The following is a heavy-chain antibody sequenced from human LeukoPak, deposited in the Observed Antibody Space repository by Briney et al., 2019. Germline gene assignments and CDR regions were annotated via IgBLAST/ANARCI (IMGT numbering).Heavy chain of an antibody. Sequence: SETLSLTCTVSGGSISSHYWSWIRQPPGKGLEWIGYIYYSGSTNYNPSLKSRVTISVDTSKNQFSLKLSSVTAADTAAYYCARARFGELLTSWGQGTLVTVSS. J-gene: IGHJ5*02. CDR2: IYYSGST. CDR1: GGSISSHY. CDR3: ARARFGELLTS. V-gene: IGHV4-59*11. D-gene: IGHD3-10*01.